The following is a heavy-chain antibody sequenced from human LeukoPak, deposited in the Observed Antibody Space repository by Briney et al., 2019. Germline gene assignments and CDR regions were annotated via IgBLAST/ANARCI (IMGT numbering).Heavy chain of an antibody. D-gene: IGHD1-7*01. CDR1: GFTFSSYA. J-gene: IGHJ6*03. CDR3: AKRRGLELTYYYHMDV. Sequence: GGSLRLSCTASGFTFSSYAMSWVRQAPGKGLEWVSAISGSGGSTYYADSVKGRFTISRDNSKNTLYLQMNSLRADDTAVYYCAKRRGLELTYYYHMDVWGKGTTVTVSS. V-gene: IGHV3-23*01. CDR2: ISGSGGST.